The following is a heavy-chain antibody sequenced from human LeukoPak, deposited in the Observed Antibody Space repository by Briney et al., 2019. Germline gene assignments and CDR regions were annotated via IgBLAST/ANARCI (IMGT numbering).Heavy chain of an antibody. CDR1: GGSISSGGYY. V-gene: IGHV4-30-2*01. CDR3: ARSDIWGSYRFLDY. CDR2: IYHSGST. D-gene: IGHD3-16*02. J-gene: IGHJ4*01. Sequence: PSQTLSLTCTVSGGSISSGGYYWSWIRQPPGKGLEWIGYIYHSGSTYYNPSLKSRVTISVDRSKNQFSLKLSSVTAADTAVYYCARSDIWGSYRFLDYWGQGILVTVSS.